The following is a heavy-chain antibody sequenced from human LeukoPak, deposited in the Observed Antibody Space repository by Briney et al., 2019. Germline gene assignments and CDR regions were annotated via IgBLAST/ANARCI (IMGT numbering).Heavy chain of an antibody. D-gene: IGHD6-19*01. CDR2: ISTSGGTI. V-gene: IGHV3-48*03. Sequence: GGSLRLSCAASGFTFSSYEMNWVRQAPGKGLEWVSYISTSGGTIYYADSVKGRFTISRDNAKNSLYLQMNSLRAEDTGVYYCVRGDGGNSSGSVDYWGQGTLVTVSS. CDR1: GFTFSSYE. J-gene: IGHJ4*02. CDR3: VRGDGGNSSGSVDY.